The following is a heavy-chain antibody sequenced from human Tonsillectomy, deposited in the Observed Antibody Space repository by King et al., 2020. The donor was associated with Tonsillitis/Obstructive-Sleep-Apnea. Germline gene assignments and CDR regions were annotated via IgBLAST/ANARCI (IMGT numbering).Heavy chain of an antibody. V-gene: IGHV4-59*08. CDR3: ASGIAVADPDAFDI. D-gene: IGHD6-19*01. CDR1: GGSISSYY. Sequence: VQLQESGPGLVKPSETLSLTCTVSGGSISSYYWSWIRQPPGKGLEWIGYIYYSGSTNYNPSLKSRVTISVDTSKNQFSLKLSSVTAADTAVYYCASGIAVADPDAFDIWGQGKMVTVSS. J-gene: IGHJ3*02. CDR2: IYYSGST.